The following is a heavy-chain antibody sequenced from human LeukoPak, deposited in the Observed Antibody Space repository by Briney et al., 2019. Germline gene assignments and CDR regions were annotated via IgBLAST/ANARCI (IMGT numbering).Heavy chain of an antibody. D-gene: IGHD6-6*01. CDR1: GFTFDDYG. V-gene: IGHV3-20*04. J-gene: IGHJ4*02. CDR2: INWNGGST. Sequence: GGSLRLSCAASGFTFDDYGMSWVRHAPGKGLEGVSGINWNGGSTGYADSVKGRFTISRDNAKNSLYLQMNSLRAEDTALYYCARYVGSSSPYFDYWGQGTLVTVSS. CDR3: ARYVGSSSPYFDY.